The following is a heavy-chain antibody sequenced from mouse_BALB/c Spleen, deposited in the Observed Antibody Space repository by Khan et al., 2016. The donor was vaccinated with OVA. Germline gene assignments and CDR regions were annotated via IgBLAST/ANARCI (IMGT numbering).Heavy chain of an antibody. CDR1: GFSFTNYG. D-gene: IGHD2-10*01. Sequence: AQRQESGPGLVAPSQSLSITCTVSGFSFTNYGVSWIRQPPGKGLEWLGIIWGDGSTNYHSALISRLSISKDDARSQVFLKLNSMQTDDTATYYCAKGGTYFGGYFDVWGAGTTVTVSS. CDR2: IWGDGST. J-gene: IGHJ1*01. CDR3: AKGGTYFGGYFDV. V-gene: IGHV2-3*01.